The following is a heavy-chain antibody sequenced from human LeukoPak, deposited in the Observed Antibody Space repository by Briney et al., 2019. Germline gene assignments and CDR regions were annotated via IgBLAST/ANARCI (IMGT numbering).Heavy chain of an antibody. CDR3: ARNRESEWLRFPLGY. D-gene: IGHD5-12*01. Sequence: GGSLRLSCAASGFTFSSYAMSWVRQAPGKGLEWVSLISGSGDRTFYADSVKGRFTISRDNSKNTLYLQVSSLRAEDTAVYYCARNRESEWLRFPLGYWGQGTLVTVSS. V-gene: IGHV3-23*01. CDR1: GFTFSSYA. J-gene: IGHJ4*02. CDR2: ISGSGDRT.